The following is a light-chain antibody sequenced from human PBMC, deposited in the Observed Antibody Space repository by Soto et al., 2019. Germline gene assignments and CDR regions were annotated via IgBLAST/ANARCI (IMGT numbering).Light chain of an antibody. Sequence: EIVLTQSPGTLSLSPGERATLSCRASQSVSSSYLAWYQQKPGQAPRLLIYGASSRATGIPDRFSGSGSGTDFTLTIRRLEPEDFAGYYCHLYHSSPLTFGGGTKVEIK. CDR2: GAS. V-gene: IGKV3-20*01. CDR1: QSVSSSY. J-gene: IGKJ4*01. CDR3: HLYHSSPLT.